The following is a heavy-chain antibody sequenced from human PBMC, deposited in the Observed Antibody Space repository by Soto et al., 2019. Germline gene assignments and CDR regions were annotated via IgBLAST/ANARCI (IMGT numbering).Heavy chain of an antibody. D-gene: IGHD3-3*01. V-gene: IGHV4-59*01. CDR3: ARGRDYDFWSGYPYPYFDY. CDR1: GGSISSYY. J-gene: IGHJ4*02. CDR2: IYYSGST. Sequence: SETLSLTCTVSGGSISSYYWSWIRQPPGKGLEWIGYIYYSGSTNYNPSLKSRVTISVDTSKNQFSLKLSSVTAADTAVYYCARGRDYDFWSGYPYPYFDYWGQGTLVTVSS.